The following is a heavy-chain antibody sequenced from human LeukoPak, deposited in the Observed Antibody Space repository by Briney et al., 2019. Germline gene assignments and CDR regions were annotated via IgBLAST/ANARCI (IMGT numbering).Heavy chain of an antibody. CDR2: ISYDGSNK. J-gene: IGHJ4*02. CDR1: GFTFSSYA. Sequence: GGSLRLSCAASGFTFSSYAMHWVRQAPGKGLEWVAVISYDGSNKYYADSVKGRFTISRDNSKNTLYLQMNSLRAEDTAVYYCAKDMAHYYDSSGYYDYWGQGTLVTVSS. V-gene: IGHV3-30*04. D-gene: IGHD3-22*01. CDR3: AKDMAHYYDSSGYYDY.